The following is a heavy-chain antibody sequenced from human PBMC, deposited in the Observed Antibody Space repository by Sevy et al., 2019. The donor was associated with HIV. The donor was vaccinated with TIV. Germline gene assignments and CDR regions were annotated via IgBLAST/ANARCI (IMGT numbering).Heavy chain of an antibody. V-gene: IGHV4-30-4*01. J-gene: IGHJ5*02. CDR2: IYYSGIT. CDR3: ARYCISTSPHNWFDP. CDR1: GGSISSGDYY. Sequence: SETLSLTCTVSGGSISSGDYYWSWMRQPPGKGLEWIGYIYYSGITYYNPSLKCRVTISVDTVRSQFSLKLSSVTAAATAVYYWARYCISTSPHNWFDPWGQGTLVTVSS. D-gene: IGHD2-2*01.